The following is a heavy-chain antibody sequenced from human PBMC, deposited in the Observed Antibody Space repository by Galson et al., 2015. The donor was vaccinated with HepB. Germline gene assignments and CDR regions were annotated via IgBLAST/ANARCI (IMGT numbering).Heavy chain of an antibody. Sequence: SLRLSCAVSGFALTTYAMQWVRQGSGKGLEWVAAIPFDRSSVYYYADSVRGRFTVSRDISKNTLYLQMTSLRVEDTAVYYCASLADYWGQGTLVTVSS. V-gene: IGHV3-30-3*01. CDR1: GFALTTYA. CDR3: ASLADY. J-gene: IGHJ4*02. CDR2: IPFDRSSV.